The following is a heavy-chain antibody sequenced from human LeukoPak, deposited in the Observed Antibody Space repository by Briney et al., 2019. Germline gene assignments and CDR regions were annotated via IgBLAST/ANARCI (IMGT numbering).Heavy chain of an antibody. CDR1: GGSISSYY. V-gene: IGHV4-59*01. CDR3: ARDSRRVTSYYYYYYGMDV. CDR2: IYYSGST. D-gene: IGHD3-16*02. Sequence: PSETLSLTCTVSGGSISSYYWSWIRQPPGKGLEWIGYIYYSGSTNYDPSLKSRVTISVDTSKNQFSLKLSSVTAADTAVYYCARDSRRVTSYYYYYYGMDVWGQGTTVTVSS. J-gene: IGHJ6*02.